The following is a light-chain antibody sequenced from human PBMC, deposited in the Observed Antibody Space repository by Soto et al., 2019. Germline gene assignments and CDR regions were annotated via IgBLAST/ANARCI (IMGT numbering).Light chain of an antibody. CDR2: DAS. Sequence: EIVVTQSPATLSLSPGERATLSCRASQSVSSYLAWYQQKPGQAPRLLIYDASNRATGIPARFSGSGSGTDFPLTISSLEPEDFAVYYCHQSGDSPTFGQGTRVEIK. CDR1: QSVSSY. CDR3: HQSGDSPT. V-gene: IGKV3-11*01. J-gene: IGKJ1*01.